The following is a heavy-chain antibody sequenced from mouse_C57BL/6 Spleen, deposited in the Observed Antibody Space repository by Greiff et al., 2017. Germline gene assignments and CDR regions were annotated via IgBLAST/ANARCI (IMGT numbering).Heavy chain of an antibody. D-gene: IGHD3-1*01. V-gene: IGHV10-1*01. CDR2: IRSKSNNYSS. J-gene: IGHJ3*01. Sequence: EVQVVESGGGLVQPKGSLKLSCAASGFSFNTYAMNWVRQAPGKGLEWVARIRSKSNNYSSYYADSVKDRFTISRDDTESMLNLKMENWKTDYTARYDCVRDGRAVCAYWGQGTLVTVSA. CDR1: GFSFNTYA. CDR3: VRDGRAVCAY.